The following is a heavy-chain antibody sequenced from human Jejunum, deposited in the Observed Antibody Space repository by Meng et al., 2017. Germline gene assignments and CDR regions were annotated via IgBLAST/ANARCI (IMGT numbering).Heavy chain of an antibody. V-gene: IGHV4-39*01. J-gene: IGHJ4*02. CDR2: IYYSGNT. Sequence: QLQLQESGPGLVKPSETLSLTCTVSDDSITSSTYYWGWTRQPPGRGLEWIGSIYYSGNTHYSSSLKSRVTISVDTSKTLFSLELSSVTAADTGVYYCARSPAWSSGRYFDYWGQGALVTVSS. CDR1: DDSITSSTYY. D-gene: IGHD6-25*01. CDR3: ARSPAWSSGRYFDY.